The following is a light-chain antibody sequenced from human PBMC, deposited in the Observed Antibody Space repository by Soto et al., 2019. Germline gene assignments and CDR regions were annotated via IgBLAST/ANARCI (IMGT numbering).Light chain of an antibody. V-gene: IGLV2-8*01. CDR1: SSDVGGYNY. J-gene: IGLJ2*01. CDR2: EVS. Sequence: QSALTQPPSASGSPGQSVTISCTGTSSDVGGYNYVSWYQQHPGKAPKLMIYEVSKRPSGVPDRFSGSKSGNTASLTVSGLQAEDEADYYCSSYAGSLVVFGGGTKDTVL. CDR3: SSYAGSLVV.